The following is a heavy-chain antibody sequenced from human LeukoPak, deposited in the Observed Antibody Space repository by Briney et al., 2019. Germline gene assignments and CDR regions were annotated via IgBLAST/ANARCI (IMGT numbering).Heavy chain of an antibody. V-gene: IGHV4-61*02. CDR1: GGSISSGSYY. J-gene: IGHJ4*02. D-gene: IGHD5-18*01. CDR2: IYTSGST. Sequence: PSQTLSLTCSVSGGSISSGSYYWSWIRQPAGEGLEWIGRIYTSGSTNYNPSLKSRVTISVDTSKNQFSLKLSSVTAADTAVYYCARSASLLRGYSYDTASFDYWGQGTLVTVSS. CDR3: ARSASLLRGYSYDTASFDY.